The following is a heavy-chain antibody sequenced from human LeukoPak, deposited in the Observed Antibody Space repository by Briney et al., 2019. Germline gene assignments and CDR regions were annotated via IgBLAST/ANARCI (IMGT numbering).Heavy chain of an antibody. CDR1: SYTFTSYG. V-gene: IGHV1-46*01. D-gene: IGHD3-3*01. CDR2: INPSGGST. J-gene: IGHJ4*02. CDR3: ARVRDGFFLAFDY. Sequence: ASVKVSCKASSYTFTSYGISWVRQAPGQGLEWMGIINPSGGSTSYAQKFQGRVTMTRDTSTSTVYMELSSLRSEDTAVYYCARVRDGFFLAFDYWGQGTLVTVSS.